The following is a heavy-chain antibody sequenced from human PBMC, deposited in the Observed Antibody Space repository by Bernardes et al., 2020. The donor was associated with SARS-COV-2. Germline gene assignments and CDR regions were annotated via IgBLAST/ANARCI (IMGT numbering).Heavy chain of an antibody. J-gene: IGHJ4*02. V-gene: IGHV3-23*01. Sequence: GGSLRLSCVASGFTFSKNAMTWVRQVPGKGLEWVSAISAIGGSTYYAESVKGRFTISRDNSRNTLYLEMNSLRAEDTAMYYCVRSAFSGGSGYFFDSWGQGTLVTVSS. CDR2: ISAIGGST. CDR3: VRSAFSGGSGYFFDS. D-gene: IGHD3-22*01. CDR1: GFTFSKNA.